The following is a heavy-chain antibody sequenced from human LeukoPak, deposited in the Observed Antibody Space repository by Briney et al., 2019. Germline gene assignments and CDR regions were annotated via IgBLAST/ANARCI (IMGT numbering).Heavy chain of an antibody. Sequence: GASVKVSCKASGYTFTGYYMHWVRQAPGQRLEWMGWINAGNGNTKYSQKFQGRVTITRDTSASTAYMELSSLRSEDTAVYYCARADAYYYDSSGYWVYWGQGTLVTVSS. J-gene: IGHJ4*02. V-gene: IGHV1-3*01. D-gene: IGHD3-22*01. CDR2: INAGNGNT. CDR1: GYTFTGYY. CDR3: ARADAYYYDSSGYWVY.